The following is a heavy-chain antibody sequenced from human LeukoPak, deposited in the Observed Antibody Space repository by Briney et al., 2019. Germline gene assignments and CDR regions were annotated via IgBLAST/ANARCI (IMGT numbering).Heavy chain of an antibody. V-gene: IGHV1-18*04. CDR1: GYTFTDYY. Sequence: ASVKVSCKASGYTFTDYYMEWVRQAPGQGLEWMGWISAYNGNTNYAQKLQGRVTMTTDTSTSTAYMELRSLRSDDTAVYYCARLELGPDYWGQGTLVTVSS. D-gene: IGHD1-26*01. CDR3: ARLELGPDY. CDR2: ISAYNGNT. J-gene: IGHJ4*02.